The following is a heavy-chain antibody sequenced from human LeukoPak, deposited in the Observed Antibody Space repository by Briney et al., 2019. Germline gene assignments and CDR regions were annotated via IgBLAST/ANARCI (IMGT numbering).Heavy chain of an antibody. CDR3: ARALYSSSWYNY. CDR1: GGSFSGYY. D-gene: IGHD6-13*01. V-gene: IGHV4-34*01. Sequence: SETLSLTCAVYGGSFSGYYWSWIRQPPGKGLEWIGEINQSGSTNYNPSLKSRVTISVDTSKNQFSLKLSSVTAADTAVYYCARALYSSSWYNYWGQGTLVTVSS. J-gene: IGHJ4*02. CDR2: INQSGST.